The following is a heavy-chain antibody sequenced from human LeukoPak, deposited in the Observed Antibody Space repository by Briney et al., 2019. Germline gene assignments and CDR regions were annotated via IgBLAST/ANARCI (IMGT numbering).Heavy chain of an antibody. Sequence: GASVKVSCKASGGTFSSYAISWVRQAPGQGLEWMGGIIPIFGTANYAQKFQGRVTITADKSTSTAYMELSSLRSEDTAVYYCARVAVAGTLEYYYYMDVWGKGTTVTVSS. J-gene: IGHJ6*03. CDR2: IIPIFGTA. CDR3: ARVAVAGTLEYYYYMDV. D-gene: IGHD6-19*01. CDR1: GGTFSSYA. V-gene: IGHV1-69*06.